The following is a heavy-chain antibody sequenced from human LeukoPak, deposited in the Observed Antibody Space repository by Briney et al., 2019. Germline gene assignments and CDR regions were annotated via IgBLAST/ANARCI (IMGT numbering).Heavy chain of an antibody. D-gene: IGHD3-22*01. V-gene: IGHV1-18*01. CDR2: ISAYNGNT. Sequence: ASVKVSCKASGYTFTSYGISWVRQAPGQGLEWMVWISAYNGNTNYAQKLQGRVTMTTDTSTSTAYMELRSLRSDDTAVYYCARDLATMTGPAVDIWGQGTMVTVSS. CDR3: ARDLATMTGPAVDI. J-gene: IGHJ3*02. CDR1: GYTFTSYG.